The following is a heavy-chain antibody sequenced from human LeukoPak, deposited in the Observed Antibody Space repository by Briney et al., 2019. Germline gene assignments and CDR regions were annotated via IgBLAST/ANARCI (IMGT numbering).Heavy chain of an antibody. Sequence: GESLKISCKGSGYSFTSYWIGWVRQMPGKGLEWMGIIYPGDSDTRYSPSFQGQVTISADKSISTAYLQWSSLKASDPAMYYCARRSSSWYLAPYYFDYWGQGTLVTVSS. D-gene: IGHD6-13*01. V-gene: IGHV5-51*01. CDR2: IYPGDSDT. CDR3: ARRSSSWYLAPYYFDY. J-gene: IGHJ4*02. CDR1: GYSFTSYW.